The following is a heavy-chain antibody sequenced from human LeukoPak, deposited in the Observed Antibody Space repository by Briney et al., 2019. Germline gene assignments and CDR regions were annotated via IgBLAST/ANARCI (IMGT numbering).Heavy chain of an antibody. V-gene: IGHV3-7*01. Sequence: GGSLRLSCAASGFTFSSYWMGWVRQAPGKGLEWVANIKQDGSEKYYVDSVKGRFTISRDNAKNSLYLQMNSLRAEDTAVYYCARGRFLEWLLYYYYYMDVWGKGTTVTVSS. CDR3: ARGRFLEWLLYYYYYMDV. CDR1: GFTFSSYW. D-gene: IGHD3-3*01. J-gene: IGHJ6*03. CDR2: IKQDGSEK.